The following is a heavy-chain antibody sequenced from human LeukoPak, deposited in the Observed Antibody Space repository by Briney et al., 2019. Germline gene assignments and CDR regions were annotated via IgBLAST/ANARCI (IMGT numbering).Heavy chain of an antibody. CDR1: GFTFSTYS. CDR3: ARVGSGLSLDY. CDR2: ISTSSSTI. Sequence: GGSLRLSCAASGFTFSTYSMNWVRQAPGKGLEWVSYISTSSSTIYYADSVKGRFTISRDNAKNSLSLQMNSLRAEDTAVYYCARVGSGLSLDYWGQGTLVTVSS. V-gene: IGHV3-48*01. J-gene: IGHJ4*02. D-gene: IGHD3-22*01.